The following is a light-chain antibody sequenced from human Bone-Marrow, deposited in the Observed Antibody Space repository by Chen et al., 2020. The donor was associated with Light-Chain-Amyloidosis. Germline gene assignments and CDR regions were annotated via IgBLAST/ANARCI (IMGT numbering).Light chain of an antibody. CDR3: SSYTSTSTLVV. CDR2: EVI. CDR1: SSDVGGYNY. V-gene: IGLV2-14*01. J-gene: IGLJ2*01. Sequence: QSALTQPAPVSGSPGQSITISCTGTSSDVGGYNYVSWYQHHPGKAPKLMIYEVITRPSGVSNRFSASKSGNTASLTISGLQAEDEAEYYCSSYTSTSTLVVFGGGTKLTVL.